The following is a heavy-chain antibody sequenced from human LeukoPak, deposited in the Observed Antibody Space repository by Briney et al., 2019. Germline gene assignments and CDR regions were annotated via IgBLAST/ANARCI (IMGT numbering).Heavy chain of an antibody. V-gene: IGHV3-74*01. CDR1: GFTFSSSW. CDR3: ARESQGQAWYLDL. CDR2: ISIDGSST. Sequence: GGSLRLSCAASGFTFSSSWMHWVRQAPGKGLVWVSRISIDGSSTTYADSVKGRFTISRDNAKNTLYLQMDSLRAEDTAVYYCARESQGQAWYLDLWGRGTLVTVSS. J-gene: IGHJ2*01.